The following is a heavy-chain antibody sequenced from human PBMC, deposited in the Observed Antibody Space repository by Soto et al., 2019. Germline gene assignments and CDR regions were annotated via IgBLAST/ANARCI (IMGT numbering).Heavy chain of an antibody. J-gene: IGHJ5*02. CDR1: GGSFSGYY. V-gene: IGHV4-34*01. CDR2: INHSGST. D-gene: IGHD6-6*01. Sequence: SETLSLTCAVYGGSFSGYYWSWIRQPPGKGLEWIGEINHSGSTNYNPSLKSRVTISVDTSKNQFSLKLSSVTAADTAVYYCARLGVYSSSSGLWGLYNWFDPWGQGTLVTVSS. CDR3: ARLGVYSSSSGLWGLYNWFDP.